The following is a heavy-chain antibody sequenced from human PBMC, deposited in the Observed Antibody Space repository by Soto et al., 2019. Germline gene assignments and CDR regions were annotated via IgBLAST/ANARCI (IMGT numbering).Heavy chain of an antibody. J-gene: IGHJ4*02. Sequence: EVQLLESGGGLVQPGGSLRLSCATSGFTFSSYAMSWVRQAPGRGLEWVSTISAGGGSTDYADSVKGRFTISRDDSKNTLYLQMNSLRAEDTAVYYCAKHRGSVVTYPFDYWGQGTLVTVSS. V-gene: IGHV3-23*01. CDR3: AKHRGSVVTYPFDY. CDR2: ISAGGGST. CDR1: GFTFSSYA. D-gene: IGHD2-21*02.